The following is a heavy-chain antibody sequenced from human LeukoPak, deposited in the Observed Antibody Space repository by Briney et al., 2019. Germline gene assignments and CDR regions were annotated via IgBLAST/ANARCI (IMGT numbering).Heavy chain of an antibody. CDR3: AKAFIVGAMDY. J-gene: IGHJ4*02. CDR2: ISWNSGSI. Sequence: PGRSLRLSCAASGFTFDDYAMHWVRQAPGKGLEWVSGISWNSGSIGYADSVKGRFTISRDNAKNSLYLQMNSLRAEDTALYYRAKAFIVGAMDYWGQGTPVTVSS. V-gene: IGHV3-9*01. D-gene: IGHD1-26*01. CDR1: GFTFDDYA.